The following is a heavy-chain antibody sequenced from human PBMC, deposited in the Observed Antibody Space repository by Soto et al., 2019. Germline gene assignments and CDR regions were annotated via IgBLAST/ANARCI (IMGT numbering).Heavy chain of an antibody. J-gene: IGHJ4*02. CDR3: ARLGDGFNPYYFDS. D-gene: IGHD3-3*01. CDR1: RYSFTSYW. V-gene: IGHV5-51*01. CDR2: IYPADSET. Sequence: LGESLKISCQTSRYSFTSYWIGWVRQMPGKGLEWMGIIYPADSETRYSPSFQGQVTISADKSINTAYLHWNSLKASDTANYYCARLGDGFNPYYFDSWGQGTLVTVSS.